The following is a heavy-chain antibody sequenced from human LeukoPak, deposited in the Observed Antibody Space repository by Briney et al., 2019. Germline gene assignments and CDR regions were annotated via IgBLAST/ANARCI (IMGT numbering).Heavy chain of an antibody. CDR2: ISSSSYI. J-gene: IGHJ4*02. D-gene: IGHD1-26*01. CDR3: AREGFSGSYYCFDY. V-gene: IGHV3-21*01. Sequence: GGSLRLSCAASGFTFSSYSMNWVRQAPGKGLEWVSSISSSSYIYYADSVKGRFTISRDNAKNSLYLQMNSLRAEDTAVYYCAREGFSGSYYCFDYWGQGTLVTVSS. CDR1: GFTFSSYS.